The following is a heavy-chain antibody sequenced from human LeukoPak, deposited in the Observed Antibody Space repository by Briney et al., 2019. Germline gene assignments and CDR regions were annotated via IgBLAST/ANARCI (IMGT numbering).Heavy chain of an antibody. CDR3: AKDVEMATIEGNFDY. V-gene: IGHV3-30*18. Sequence: GGSLRLSCAASGFTFSSYGMHWVRHAPGKGLEWVVVISYDGSNKYYADSVKGRFTISRDNSKNTLYLQMNSLRAEDTAVYYCAKDVEMATIEGNFDYWGQGTLVTVSS. CDR1: GFTFSSYG. J-gene: IGHJ4*02. CDR2: ISYDGSNK. D-gene: IGHD5-24*01.